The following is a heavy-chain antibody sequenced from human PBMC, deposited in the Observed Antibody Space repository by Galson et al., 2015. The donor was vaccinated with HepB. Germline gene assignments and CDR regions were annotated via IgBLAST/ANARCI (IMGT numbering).Heavy chain of an antibody. Sequence: SLRLSCAASGFTFSNYAMSWVRQAPGKGLECVSAISGSGGSTNYADSVKGRFTISRDNSKNTLYLQINSLRAEDTAVYYCATLRRTVTTDFDYWGQGTLVTVSS. CDR1: GFTFSNYA. V-gene: IGHV3-23*01. CDR3: ATLRRTVTTDFDY. D-gene: IGHD4-17*01. CDR2: ISGSGGST. J-gene: IGHJ4*02.